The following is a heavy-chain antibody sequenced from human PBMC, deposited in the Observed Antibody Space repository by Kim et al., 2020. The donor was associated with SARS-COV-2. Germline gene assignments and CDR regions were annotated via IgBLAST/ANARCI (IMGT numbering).Heavy chain of an antibody. Sequence: GGSLRLSCAASGFTFSGYSMNWVRQAPGKGLEWVSSISSNSSYIYYADSVKGRFTISRNNAKNSLYLQLNSQRAEDTAVYYCASFWSHYCSSFDLWGQGTLVTVSS. V-gene: IGHV3-21*01. CDR1: GFTFSGYS. CDR2: ISSNSSYI. D-gene: IGHD6-6*01. J-gene: IGHJ5*02. CDR3: ASFWSHYCSSFDL.